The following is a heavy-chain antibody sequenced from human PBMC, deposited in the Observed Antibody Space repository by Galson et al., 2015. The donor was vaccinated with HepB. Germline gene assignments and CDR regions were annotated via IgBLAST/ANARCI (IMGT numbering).Heavy chain of an antibody. CDR3: ARGVGGQRGGMDV. CDR2: IYPGDSDT. V-gene: IGHV5-51*01. Sequence: QSGAEVKKPGESLKISCKGSGYSFSNFWIGWVRQMPGKGLEWMGIIYPGDSDTRYSPSFQGQVNISADKSISTAFLQWSSLKGSDTAVYYCARGVGGQRGGMDVWGQGTTVIVSS. J-gene: IGHJ6*02. CDR1: GYSFSNFW. D-gene: IGHD3-16*01.